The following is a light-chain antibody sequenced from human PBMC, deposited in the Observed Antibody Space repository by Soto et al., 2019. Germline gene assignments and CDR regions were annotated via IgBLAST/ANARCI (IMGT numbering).Light chain of an antibody. CDR2: GNS. CDR1: SSNIGAGYD. CDR3: QSYDSSLSGSV. J-gene: IGLJ3*02. Sequence: QSVLTQPPSVSVAPGQRVTISCTGSSSNIGAGYDVHWYQQLPGTAPKLLIYGNSNRPSGVPDRFSGSKSGTSASLAITGLHAEDEADYYCQSYDSSLSGSVFGGGTKVTVL. V-gene: IGLV1-40*01.